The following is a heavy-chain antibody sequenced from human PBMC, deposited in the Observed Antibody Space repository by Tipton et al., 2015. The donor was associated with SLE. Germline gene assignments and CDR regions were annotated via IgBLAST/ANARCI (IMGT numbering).Heavy chain of an antibody. D-gene: IGHD2-15*01. CDR3: ARSHLVVAAEMLDY. V-gene: IGHV1-69*01. Sequence: LVQSGAEVKKPGSSVKVSCKASGDTSSKYTISWVRQAPGHGLEWMGGIIPLFGAANYAQKFQGKVTITADASTSTAYMELSGLRSDDTAVYYCARSHLVVAAEMLDYWGQGTLVSVSS. CDR1: GDTSSKYT. J-gene: IGHJ4*02. CDR2: IIPLFGAA.